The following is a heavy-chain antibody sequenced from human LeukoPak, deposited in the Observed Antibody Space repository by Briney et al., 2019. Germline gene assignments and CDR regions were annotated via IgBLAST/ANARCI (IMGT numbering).Heavy chain of an antibody. D-gene: IGHD2-2*03. CDR1: GFTFSNHA. CDR3: ARVDDLDAFDI. J-gene: IGHJ3*02. Sequence: GGSLRLSWVTSGFTFSNHAMHWVRQGPGKGLEWVAVISDDGTSKFYADSVKGRFTIFRDNSKNTLFLQINSLRPEDTAMYYCARVDDLDAFDIWGQGTLVTVSS. V-gene: IGHV3-30*04. CDR2: ISDDGTSK.